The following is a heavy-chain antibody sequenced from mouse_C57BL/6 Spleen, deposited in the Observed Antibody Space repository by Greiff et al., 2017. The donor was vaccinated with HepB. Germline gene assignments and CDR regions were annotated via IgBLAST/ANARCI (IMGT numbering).Heavy chain of an antibody. D-gene: IGHD3-1*01. V-gene: IGHV5-17*01. J-gene: IGHJ4*01. CDR2: ISSGSSTI. CDR3: ARGAPEILGYYAMDY. Sequence: EVKLVESGGGLVKPGGSLKLSCAASGFTFSDYGMHWVRQAPEKGLEWVAYISSGSSTIYYADTVKGRFTISRDNAKNTLFLQMTSLRSEDTAMYYCARGAPEILGYYAMDYWGQGTSVTVSS. CDR1: GFTFSDYG.